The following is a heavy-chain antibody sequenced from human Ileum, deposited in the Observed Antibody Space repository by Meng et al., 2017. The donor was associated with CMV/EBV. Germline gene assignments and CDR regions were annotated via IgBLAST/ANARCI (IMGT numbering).Heavy chain of an antibody. D-gene: IGHD2-2*02. V-gene: IGHV3-15*01. Sequence: WMNWVRQAPGKGLEWVGRIKSKADGGTTDYATPVKGRVTISRDDSKNMLFLQMNSLKTEDTAVYYCATDLHGYCTNTNCYTSDGFFDNWGQGTLVTVSS. CDR2: IKSKADGGTT. J-gene: IGHJ4*02. CDR3: ATDLHGYCTNTNCYTSDGFFDN. CDR1: W.